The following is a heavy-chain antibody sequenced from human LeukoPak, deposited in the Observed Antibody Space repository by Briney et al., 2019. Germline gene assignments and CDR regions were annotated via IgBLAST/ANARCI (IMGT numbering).Heavy chain of an antibody. CDR3: ARGGRGYYDFWSGYSLIDY. J-gene: IGHJ4*02. D-gene: IGHD3-3*01. V-gene: IGHV4-34*01. CDR2: INHSGST. Sequence: SETLSLTCAVYGGSFSGCYWSWIRQPPGKGLEWIGEINHSGSTNYNPSLKSRVTTSVDTSKNQFSLKLSSVTAADTAVYYCARGGRGYYDFWSGYSLIDYWGQGTLVTVSS. CDR1: GGSFSGCY.